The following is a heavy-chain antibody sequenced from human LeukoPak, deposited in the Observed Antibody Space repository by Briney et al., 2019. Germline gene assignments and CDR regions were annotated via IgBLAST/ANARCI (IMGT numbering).Heavy chain of an antibody. CDR2: IYYSGST. V-gene: IGHV4-59*01. CDR1: GGSISSYY. J-gene: IGHJ4*02. D-gene: IGHD5-24*01. Sequence: SETLSLTCTVSGGSISSYYWSWIWQPPGKGLEWIGYIYYSGSTNYNPSLKRRVTLSVDTSKNQFSLKLSSVTAADTAVYYCARDPGDGYNEYYFDYWGQGTLVTVSS. CDR3: ARDPGDGYNEYYFDY.